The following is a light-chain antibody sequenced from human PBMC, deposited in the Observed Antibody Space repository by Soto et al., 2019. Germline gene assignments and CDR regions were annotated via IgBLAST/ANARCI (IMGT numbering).Light chain of an antibody. CDR3: QQRSNWLPLT. Sequence: PGERATLSCRASQRVSSYLAWYQQKPGQAPRLLIYDASNRATGIPARFSGSGSGTDFTLTISSLEPEDFAVYYCQQRSNWLPLTFGGGTKVEIK. CDR2: DAS. CDR1: QRVSSY. J-gene: IGKJ4*01. V-gene: IGKV3-11*01.